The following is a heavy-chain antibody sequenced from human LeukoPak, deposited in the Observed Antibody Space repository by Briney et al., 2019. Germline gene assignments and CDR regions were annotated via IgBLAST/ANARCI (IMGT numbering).Heavy chain of an antibody. V-gene: IGHV1-18*01. CDR3: ARDNVQLSHFDY. J-gene: IGHJ4*02. CDR1: GYTFTSYG. Sequence: ASVKVSCTASGYTFTSYGISWVRQAPGQGLEWMGWISAYNGNTNYAQKLQGRVTMTTDTSTSTAYMELRSLRSDDTAVYYCARDNVQLSHFDYWGQGTLVTVSS. CDR2: ISAYNGNT. D-gene: IGHD2-2*01.